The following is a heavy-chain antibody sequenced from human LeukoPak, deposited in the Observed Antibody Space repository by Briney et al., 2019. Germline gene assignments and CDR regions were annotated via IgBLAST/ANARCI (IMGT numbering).Heavy chain of an antibody. CDR2: INPNSGGT. D-gene: IGHD6-13*01. Sequence: GASVKVSCKASGYTFTGYYMHWVRQAPGQGLEWMGRINPNSGGTNYAQKFQGRVTMTRDTSISTAYMELSSLRSEDTAVYYCARGDSSSWYGLWGQGTLVTVSS. V-gene: IGHV1-2*06. CDR3: ARGDSSSWYGL. J-gene: IGHJ4*02. CDR1: GYTFTGYY.